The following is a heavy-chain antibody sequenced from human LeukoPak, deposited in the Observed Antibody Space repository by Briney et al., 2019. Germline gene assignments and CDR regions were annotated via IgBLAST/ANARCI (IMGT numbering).Heavy chain of an antibody. Sequence: GGSLRLSCAASGFTFSSNGMYWVRQAPGKGLQCVAYIQFDGRSQSYADFVQGRFTISRDNSKNMLFLQMSSLRAEDTAVYYCARSRFTRPSSWFDPWGQGTLVTVSS. V-gene: IGHV3-30*02. D-gene: IGHD2-2*01. CDR3: ARSRFTRPSSWFDP. CDR1: GFTFSSNG. CDR2: IQFDGRSQ. J-gene: IGHJ5*02.